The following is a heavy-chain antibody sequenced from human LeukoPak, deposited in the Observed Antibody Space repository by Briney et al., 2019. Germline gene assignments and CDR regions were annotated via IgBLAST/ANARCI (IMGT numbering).Heavy chain of an antibody. CDR2: IYYSGST. D-gene: IGHD3-22*01. CDR1: GGSISSYY. CDR3: ARSGRQVSGYLRTFDY. Sequence: SETLSLTCTVSGGSISSYYWSWIRQPPGKGLEWIGYIYYSGSTNYNPSLKSRVTISVDTSKNQFSLKLSSVTAADTAVYYCARSGRQVSGYLRTFDYWGQGTLVTVSS. J-gene: IGHJ4*02. V-gene: IGHV4-59*08.